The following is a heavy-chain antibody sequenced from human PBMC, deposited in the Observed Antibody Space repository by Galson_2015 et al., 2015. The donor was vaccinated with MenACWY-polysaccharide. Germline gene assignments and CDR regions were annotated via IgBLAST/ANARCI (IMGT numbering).Heavy chain of an antibody. CDR3: AKDSTDFWSVAGRFDH. CDR1: GYTFTSYA. J-gene: IGHJ5*02. CDR2: IRSSGTNT. D-gene: IGHD3-3*01. Sequence: LRLSCAASGYTFTSYAMSWVHQAPGKGLEWVSAIRSSGTNTYYADSVKGRFTISRDNSKNTLYLQMNSLRAEDTAVYYCAKDSTDFWSVAGRFDHWGQGTLVTVSS. V-gene: IGHV3-23*01.